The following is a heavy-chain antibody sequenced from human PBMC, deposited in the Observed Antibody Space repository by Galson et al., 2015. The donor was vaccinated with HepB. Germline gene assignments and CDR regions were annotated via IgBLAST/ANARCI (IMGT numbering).Heavy chain of an antibody. Sequence: SVKVSCKASGYTFTSYGISWVRQAPGQGLEWMGWISAYNGNTNYAQKLQGRVTMTTDTSTSTAYMELRSLRSDDTAVYYCARAVRYCSSTSCYTGGRAFGIWGQGTMVTVSS. V-gene: IGHV1-18*01. CDR1: GYTFTSYG. J-gene: IGHJ3*02. D-gene: IGHD2-2*02. CDR3: ARAVRYCSSTSCYTGGRAFGI. CDR2: ISAYNGNT.